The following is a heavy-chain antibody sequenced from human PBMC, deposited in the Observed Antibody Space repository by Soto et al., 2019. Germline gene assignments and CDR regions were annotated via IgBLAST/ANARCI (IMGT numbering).Heavy chain of an antibody. CDR3: ARGPGDGIVVVPAAMRGYYYYMDV. D-gene: IGHD2-2*01. V-gene: IGHV4-34*01. CDR2: INHSGST. Sequence: SETLSLTCAVYGGSFSGYYWSWIRQPPGKGLEWIGEINHSGSTNYNPSLKSRVTISVDTSKNQFSLKLGSVTAADTAVYYCARGPGDGIVVVPAAMRGYYYYMDVWGKGTTVTVSS. J-gene: IGHJ6*03. CDR1: GGSFSGYY.